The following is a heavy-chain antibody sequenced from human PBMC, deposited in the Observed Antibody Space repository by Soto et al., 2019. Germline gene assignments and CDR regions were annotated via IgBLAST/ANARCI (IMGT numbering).Heavy chain of an antibody. Sequence: PSETRALTCTVSGGSISSRSYYWGWSRQPPGKGLEWIGSIYYSGSTYYNPSIKSRVTISVDTSKTQLSLKLSSVTDAETAVYYCASKGYSSSWAAFDIWGQGTMVTVSS. J-gene: IGHJ3*02. D-gene: IGHD6-13*01. CDR1: GGSISSRSYY. CDR2: IYYSGST. CDR3: ASKGYSSSWAAFDI. V-gene: IGHV4-39*01.